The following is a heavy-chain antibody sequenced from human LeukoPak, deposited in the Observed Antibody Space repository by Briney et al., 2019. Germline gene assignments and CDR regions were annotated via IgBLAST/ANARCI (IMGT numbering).Heavy chain of an antibody. D-gene: IGHD2-2*01. CDR3: ARGRYSSRSGGYYFDI. CDR2: IKKDGIEK. J-gene: IGHJ4*02. CDR1: GFTLSSDW. Sequence: QSGGSLRLSCVVSGFTLSSDWMSWVRQAPGKGLEWVANIKKDGIEKYYVESVKGRFTIPRDNAKNSLYLQMNSLRAEDTAVYYCARGRYSSRSGGYYFDIWGQGTLVTVSS. V-gene: IGHV3-7*01.